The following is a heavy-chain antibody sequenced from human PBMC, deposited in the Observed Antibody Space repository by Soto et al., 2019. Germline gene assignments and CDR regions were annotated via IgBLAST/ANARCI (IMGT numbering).Heavy chain of an antibody. J-gene: IGHJ6*03. CDR1: GYTFTSYD. CDR3: ARVGGLRFHYPYYMDV. CDR2: MNPNSGNT. D-gene: IGHD5-12*01. Sequence: ASVKVSCKASGYTFTSYDINWVRQATGQGLEWMGWMNPNSGNTGYAQKFQGRVTMTRNTSISTAYMELSSLRSEDTAVYYCARVGGLRFHYPYYMDVWGKGTTVTVSS. V-gene: IGHV1-8*01.